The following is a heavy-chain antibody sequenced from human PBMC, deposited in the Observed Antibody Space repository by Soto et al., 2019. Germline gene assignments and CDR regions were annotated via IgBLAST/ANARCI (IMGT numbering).Heavy chain of an antibody. CDR3: AREAPMDV. Sequence: PGGSLRLSCVASGFTVSSKYMSWVRQAPGKGLEWVSVLWSAGNTYYADSVRGRFTISRGSSKNTLYLEMSSLRADDTAVYYCAREAPMDVWGQGTTVTVSS. J-gene: IGHJ6*02. CDR2: LWSAGNT. V-gene: IGHV3-53*01. CDR1: GFTVSSKY.